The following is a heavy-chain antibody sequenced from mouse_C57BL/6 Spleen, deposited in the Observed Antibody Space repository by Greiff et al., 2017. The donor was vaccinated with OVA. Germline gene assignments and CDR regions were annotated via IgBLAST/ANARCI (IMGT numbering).Heavy chain of an antibody. CDR1: GFTFSSYA. V-gene: IGHV5-4*01. CDR2: ISDGGSYT. J-gene: IGHJ2*01. Sequence: EVQRVESGGGLVKPGGSLKLSCAASGFTFSSYAMSWVRQTPEKRLEWVATISDGGSYTYYPDTVKGRFTISRDNAKNNLYLQMSHLKSEDTAMYYCARDHYSNYDHYFDYWGQGTTLTVSS. CDR3: ARDHYSNYDHYFDY. D-gene: IGHD2-5*01.